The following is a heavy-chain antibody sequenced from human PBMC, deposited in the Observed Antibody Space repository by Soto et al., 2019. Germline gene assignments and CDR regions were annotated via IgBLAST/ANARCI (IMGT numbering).Heavy chain of an antibody. CDR1: GFTFSSYA. CDR2: ISGSGGST. V-gene: IGHV3-23*01. J-gene: IGHJ4*02. D-gene: IGHD1-26*01. Sequence: GGSLRLSCAASGFTFSSYAMSWVRQAPGKGLEWVSAISGSGGSTYYADSVKGRFTISRDNSKNTLYLQMNSLRAEDTAVYYCAKDWLAPRKWELLTNTSADYWGQGTLVTVSS. CDR3: AKDWLAPRKWELLTNTSADY.